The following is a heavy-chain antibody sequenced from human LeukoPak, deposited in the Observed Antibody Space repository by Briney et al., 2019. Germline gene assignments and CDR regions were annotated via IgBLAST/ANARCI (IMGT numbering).Heavy chain of an antibody. D-gene: IGHD1-1*01. CDR3: ARGGSTGMNLNWVDP. V-gene: IGHV4-59*01. CDR2: IYYSGST. J-gene: IGHJ5*02. CDR1: GGSISSYY. Sequence: PSETLSLTCTVSGGSISSYYWSWIRQPPGKGLEWIGYIYYSGSTNYNPSLKSRVTISVDTSKNQFSLKLSSVTAADTAVYYCARGGSTGMNLNWVDPWGQGTLVTVSS.